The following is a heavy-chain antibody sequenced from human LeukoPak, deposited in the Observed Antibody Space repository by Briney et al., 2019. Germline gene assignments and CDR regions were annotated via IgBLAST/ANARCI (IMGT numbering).Heavy chain of an antibody. CDR1: GGSITGFY. V-gene: IGHV4-59*01. D-gene: IGHD3-16*01. Sequence: KASETLSLTCTVSGGSITGFYWKWVRPPQGKGLEWIGYTYYSGTTNYHPSLTSRLTISVDTPRNQFSLRLPALTAADTAVYHCARLNLGGPGEAFDIWGQGRMVTVS. CDR2: TYYSGTT. CDR3: ARLNLGGPGEAFDI. J-gene: IGHJ3*02.